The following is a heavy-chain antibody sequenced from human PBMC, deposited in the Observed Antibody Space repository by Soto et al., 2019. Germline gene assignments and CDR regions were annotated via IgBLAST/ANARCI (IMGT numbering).Heavy chain of an antibody. CDR3: ARGRDGYNPRAPLGY. J-gene: IGHJ4*02. V-gene: IGHV4-59*01. CDR2: IFYSGST. CDR1: GGSISSYY. Sequence: SETLSLTCTVSGGSISSYYWNWIRQPPGKGLEWIGYIFYSGSTNYSPSLKSRVTISVDTSRNQFSLKLSSVTAADTAVYYCARGRDGYNPRAPLGYWGQGTLVTLSS. D-gene: IGHD5-12*01.